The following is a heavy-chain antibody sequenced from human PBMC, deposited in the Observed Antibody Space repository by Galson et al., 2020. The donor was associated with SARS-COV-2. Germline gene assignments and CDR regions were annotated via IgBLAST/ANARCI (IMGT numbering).Heavy chain of an antibody. Sequence: SGPTLVNPTHTLTLTSTFSGFSLRTRGVGVGWIRPPPGKDLERPALIYWDDDKRYSPSLKSRLTITKETSKNQEVLTMTNMDPVDTVTYYDSQRRPLVGAFSFWGQGTLVTVSS. V-gene: IGHV2-5*02. CDR1: GFSLRTRGVG. CDR2: IYWDDDK. J-gene: IGHJ4*02. CDR3: SQRRPLVGAFSF. D-gene: IGHD1-26*01.